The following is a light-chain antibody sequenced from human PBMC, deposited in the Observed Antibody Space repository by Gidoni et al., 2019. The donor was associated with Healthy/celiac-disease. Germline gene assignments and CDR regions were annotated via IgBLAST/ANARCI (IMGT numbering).Light chain of an antibody. CDR1: QSVSSSY. CDR2: GAS. J-gene: IGKJ1*01. Sequence: EIVLTQTPGTLSLSPGERATLSCRASQSVSSSYLAWYQLKPGQAPRLLIYGASSRATGIPDRFSGSGCGKDFTLTISRLEPEDVAVYYCQQYGNSPTFGQGTKVEIK. CDR3: QQYGNSPT. V-gene: IGKV3-20*01.